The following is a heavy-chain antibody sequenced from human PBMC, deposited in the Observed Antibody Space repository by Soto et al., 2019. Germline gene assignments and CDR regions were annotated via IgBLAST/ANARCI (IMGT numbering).Heavy chain of an antibody. CDR3: ARLALVRPTCEYFQH. J-gene: IGHJ1*01. CDR2: IYHSGST. Sequence: PSETLSLTCAVSGGSISSGGYSWSWIRQPPGKGLEWIGYIYHSGSTYYNPSLKSRVAISLDTSKNQFSLKLSSVTAADTAVYYCARLALVRPTCEYFQHRGQGTLVTVSS. CDR1: GGSISSGGYS. D-gene: IGHD1-26*01. V-gene: IGHV4-30-2*05.